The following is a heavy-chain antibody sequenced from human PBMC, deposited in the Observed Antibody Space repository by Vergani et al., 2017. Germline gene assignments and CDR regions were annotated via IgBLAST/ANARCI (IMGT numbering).Heavy chain of an antibody. D-gene: IGHD3-3*01. J-gene: IGHJ4*02. CDR3: ARETLGDKIWSGLDY. Sequence: QVQLVESGGGVVQPGGSLRLSCAASGFTFSSYGMHWVRQAPGKGLEWVAFIRYDGSNKYYADSVKGRFTISRDNSKNTLYLQMNSLRAEDTAVYYCARETLGDKIWSGLDYWGQGTLVTVSS. CDR1: GFTFSSYG. CDR2: IRYDGSNK. V-gene: IGHV3-30*02.